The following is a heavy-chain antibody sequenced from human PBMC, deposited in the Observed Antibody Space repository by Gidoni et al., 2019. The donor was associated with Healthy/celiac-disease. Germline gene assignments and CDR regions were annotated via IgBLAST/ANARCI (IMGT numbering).Heavy chain of an antibody. CDR1: GGTFSSYA. Sequence: QVQLVQSGAAVKKSGSSVKVSCKASGGTFSSYATSWVRLAPGQGLEWMGGIIPFFVTANYAQKFQGRVTITADKPTSTAYMELSSLRSEDTAVYYCARASRGWYGDDWGQGNLVTVSS. CDR2: IIPFFVTA. CDR3: ARASRGWYGDD. J-gene: IGHJ4*02. V-gene: IGHV1-69*06. D-gene: IGHD6-19*01.